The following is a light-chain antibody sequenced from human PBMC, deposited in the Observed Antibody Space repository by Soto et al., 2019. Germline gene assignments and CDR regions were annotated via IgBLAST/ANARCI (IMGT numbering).Light chain of an antibody. V-gene: IGKV1-8*01. J-gene: IGKJ1*01. CDR2: AAS. CDR1: QGISSY. CDR3: QQYYSYPRT. Sequence: AIRMTQSPSSLSASTGDRVTITCRASQGISSYLACYQQKPGKAPKLLIYAASTWQSGVPSRFSGSGSGTDFTLPISCLQSEDFATYYCQQYYSYPRTFGQGTKVEIK.